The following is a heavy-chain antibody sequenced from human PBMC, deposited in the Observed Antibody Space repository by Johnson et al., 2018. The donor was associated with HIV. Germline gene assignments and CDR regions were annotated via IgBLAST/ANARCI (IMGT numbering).Heavy chain of an antibody. J-gene: IGHJ3*02. Sequence: QVQLVESGGGVVQPGGSLRLSCAASGFTFSSYGMHWVRQAPGKGLEWVSFIWFDGSDKHYADSVKGRFTISRDNSKNTRYLKMNSLRAEDTAVDYCAKVQILQVLEWSYGAFDIWGQGTMVTVSS. CDR3: AKVQILQVLEWSYGAFDI. D-gene: IGHD3-3*01. V-gene: IGHV3-30*02. CDR1: GFTFSSYG. CDR2: IWFDGSDK.